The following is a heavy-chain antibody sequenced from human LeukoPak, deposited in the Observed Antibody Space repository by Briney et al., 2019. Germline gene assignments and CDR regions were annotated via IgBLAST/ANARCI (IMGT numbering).Heavy chain of an antibody. CDR2: IGIGDDT. Sequence: GGSLRLSCAASGFTFRDYDMHWVRQVPGRGLEWVSAIGIGDDTHYPDSVKGRFTISRKNAKNSLYLQMNTLRDGDTAVYYCIRGGIRVSGIDAFDIWGQGTMVTVSS. V-gene: IGHV3-13*01. D-gene: IGHD5/OR15-5a*01. J-gene: IGHJ3*02. CDR1: GFTFRDYD. CDR3: IRGGIRVSGIDAFDI.